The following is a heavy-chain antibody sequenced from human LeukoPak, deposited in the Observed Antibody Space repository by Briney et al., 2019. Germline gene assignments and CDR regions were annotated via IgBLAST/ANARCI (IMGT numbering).Heavy chain of an antibody. CDR2: ISDIGSI. V-gene: IGHV4-59*08. Sequence: SETLSLTCTVSGGSISSYYWSWIRQPPGKGLEWIAYISDIGSINYNPSLKSRVTISVDTSKNQFSLKLSSVTAADTAVYYCARVRGDYRIGYYFDYWGQGTLVTVSS. J-gene: IGHJ4*02. CDR1: GGSISSYY. D-gene: IGHD4-17*01. CDR3: ARVRGDYRIGYYFDY.